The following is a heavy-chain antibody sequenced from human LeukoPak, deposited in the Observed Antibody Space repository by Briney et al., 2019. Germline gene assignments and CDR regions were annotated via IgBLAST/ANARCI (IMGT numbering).Heavy chain of an antibody. D-gene: IGHD2-21*01. V-gene: IGHV3-21*01. J-gene: IGHJ3*02. Sequence: GGSLRLSCAASGFTFSSYSMNWVRQAPGKGLEWVSSISSSSSYIYYADSVKGRFTISRGNAKNSLYLQMNSLRAEDTAMYYCARGVPYCGGDCHAFDIWGQGTMVTVSS. CDR3: ARGVPYCGGDCHAFDI. CDR2: ISSSSSYI. CDR1: GFTFSSYS.